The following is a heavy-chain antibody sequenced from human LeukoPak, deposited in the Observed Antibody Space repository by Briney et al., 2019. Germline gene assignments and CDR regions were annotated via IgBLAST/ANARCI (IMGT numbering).Heavy chain of an antibody. J-gene: IGHJ4*02. CDR3: AREPCSGGSCYRFDY. D-gene: IGHD2-15*01. V-gene: IGHV4-59*01. CDR2: IYYSGIT. CDR1: GGSISGYY. Sequence: SETLSLTCTVSGGSISGYYWSWIRQPPGKGLEWIGYIYYSGITNYNPSLKSRVTISVDTSKNHFSLKLSSVTAADTAVYYCAREPCSGGSCYRFDYWGQGTLVTVSS.